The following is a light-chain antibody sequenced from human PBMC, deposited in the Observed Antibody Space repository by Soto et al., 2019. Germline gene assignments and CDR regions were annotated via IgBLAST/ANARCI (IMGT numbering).Light chain of an antibody. CDR3: QQSYSTPLT. CDR1: QSISSY. CDR2: AAS. J-gene: IGKJ4*01. V-gene: IGKV1-39*01. Sequence: DIQMTQSPSSLYASVGDRVTITCRASQSISSYLNWYQQKPGKAPKLLIYAASSLQSGVPSRFSGSGSGTDFTLTISRLQPEECATYYCQQSYSTPLTFGGGTKVEIK.